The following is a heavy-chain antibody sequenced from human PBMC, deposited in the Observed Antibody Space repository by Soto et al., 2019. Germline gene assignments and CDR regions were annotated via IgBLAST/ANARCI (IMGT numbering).Heavy chain of an antibody. CDR3: ARDRYYDFWSGYNYMDV. J-gene: IGHJ6*03. V-gene: IGHV3-7*01. Sequence: GGSLRLSCAASGFTFSSYWMSWVRQAPGKGLEWVANIKQDGSEKYYVDSVKGRFTISRDNAKNSLYLQMNSLRAEDTAVYYCARDRYYDFWSGYNYMDVWGKGTTVTVSS. D-gene: IGHD3-3*01. CDR1: GFTFSSYW. CDR2: IKQDGSEK.